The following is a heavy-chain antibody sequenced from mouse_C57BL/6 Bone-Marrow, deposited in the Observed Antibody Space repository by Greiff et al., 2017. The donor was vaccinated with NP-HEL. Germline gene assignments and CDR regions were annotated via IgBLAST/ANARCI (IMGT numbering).Heavy chain of an antibody. CDR2: IDPANGNT. D-gene: IGHD1-1*01. V-gene: IGHV14-3*01. CDR1: GFTIKNTY. J-gene: IGHJ1*03. CDR3: ASLNYYGSSPFYFDV. Sequence: VQLQQSVAELVRPGASVKLSCTASGFTIKNTYMHWVKQRPEQGLEWIGRIDPANGNTKYAPKFQGKATITADTSSNTAYLQLSSLTSEDTAIYYCASLNYYGSSPFYFDVWGTGTTVTVSS.